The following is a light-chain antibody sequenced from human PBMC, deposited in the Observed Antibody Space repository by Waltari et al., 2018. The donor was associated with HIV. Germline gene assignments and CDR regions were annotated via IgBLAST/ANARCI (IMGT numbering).Light chain of an antibody. Sequence: QSALTQPRSVSGSPGQSVPISCTGTSSDVGGYNYVPWYQQHPGKAPKLMIYDVSKRPSGVPDRFSGSKSGNTASLTISGLQAEDEADYYCCSYAGSYTFVHVVFGGGTKLTVL. V-gene: IGLV2-11*01. J-gene: IGLJ2*01. CDR1: SSDVGGYNY. CDR3: CSYAGSYTFVHVV. CDR2: DVS.